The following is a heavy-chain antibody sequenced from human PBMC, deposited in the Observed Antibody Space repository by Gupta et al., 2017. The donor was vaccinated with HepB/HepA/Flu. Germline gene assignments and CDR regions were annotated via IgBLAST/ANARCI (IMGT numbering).Heavy chain of an antibody. CDR3: ARGLGLRFLEWLLDMDV. J-gene: IGHJ6*03. CDR2: ISSSSSYI. D-gene: IGHD3-3*01. Sequence: EVQLVESGGGLVKPGGSLRLSCAASGFTFSSYSMNWVRQAPGKGLEWVSSISSSSSYIYYADSVKGRFTISRDNAKNSLYLQMNSLRAEDTAVYYCARGLGLRFLEWLLDMDVWGKGTTVTVSS. V-gene: IGHV3-21*01. CDR1: GFTFSSYS.